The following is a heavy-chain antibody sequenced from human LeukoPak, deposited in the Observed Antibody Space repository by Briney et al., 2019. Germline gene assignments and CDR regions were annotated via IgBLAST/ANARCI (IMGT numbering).Heavy chain of an antibody. Sequence: GGSLRLPCAASGFTLSSYAMSWVRQAPGKGLEWVSAISGSGGSTYYADSVKGRFTISRDNSKNTLYLQMNSLRAEDTAVYYCANDIAVAGDAFDIWGQGTMVTVSS. CDR2: ISGSGGST. D-gene: IGHD6-19*01. CDR3: ANDIAVAGDAFDI. V-gene: IGHV3-23*01. CDR1: GFTLSSYA. J-gene: IGHJ3*02.